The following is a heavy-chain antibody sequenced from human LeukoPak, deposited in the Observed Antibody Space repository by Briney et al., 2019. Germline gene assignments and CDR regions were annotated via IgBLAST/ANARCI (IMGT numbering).Heavy chain of an antibody. CDR1: GFTFSSYE. J-gene: IGHJ2*01. Sequence: GGSLRLSCAASGFTFSSYEMNWVRQAPGKGLEWASYISSSGSTIYYADSVKGRFTISRDNAKNSLYLQMNSLRAEDTAVYYCARDYYDSSGYLKYWYFDLWGRGTLVTVSS. D-gene: IGHD3-22*01. CDR2: ISSSGSTI. CDR3: ARDYYDSSGYLKYWYFDL. V-gene: IGHV3-48*03.